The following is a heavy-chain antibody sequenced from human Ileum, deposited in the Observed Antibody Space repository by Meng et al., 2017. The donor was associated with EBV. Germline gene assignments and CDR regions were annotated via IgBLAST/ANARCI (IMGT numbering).Heavy chain of an antibody. CDR3: ARGYSYSYYFYFDY. CDR1: GGSVTSGTYY. J-gene: IGHJ4*02. V-gene: IGHV4-61*01. Sequence: QPQESGPRLLKPSDPLPLTCTGSGGSVTSGTYYWSWLRQPPGSRLEFIGYVHHTGATNYNPSLVRRATVSVDTSKSQFSLHLTSVTAADTAVYYCARGYSYSYYFYFDYWGQGILVTVSS. CDR2: VHHTGAT. D-gene: IGHD1-26*01.